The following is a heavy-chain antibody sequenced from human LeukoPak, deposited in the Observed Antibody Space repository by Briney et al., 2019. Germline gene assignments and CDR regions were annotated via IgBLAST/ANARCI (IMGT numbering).Heavy chain of an antibody. Sequence: PGGSLRLSCAASGFTFSNYEMVWLRQPPGKGLEWIGNIYNSANTHYNPSLKTRITMSVDTSKNQFSLKLNSVTAADTGIYYCARHSRSGYIGYENAFDIWGQGTMVTVSS. D-gene: IGHD5-12*01. J-gene: IGHJ3*02. CDR2: IYNSANT. V-gene: IGHV4-39*01. CDR1: GFTFSNYE. CDR3: ARHSRSGYIGYENAFDI.